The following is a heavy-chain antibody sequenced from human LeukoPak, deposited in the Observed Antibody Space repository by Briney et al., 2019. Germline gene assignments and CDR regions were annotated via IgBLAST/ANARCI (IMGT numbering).Heavy chain of an antibody. CDR2: ISYDGSNK. CDR3: AKGALRYSSCYDY. D-gene: IGHD6-25*01. CDR1: GFTFSSYG. Sequence: GGSLRLSCAASGFTFSSYGMHWVRQAPGKGLEWVAVISYDGSNKYYADSVKGRFTISRDNSKNTLYLQMNSLRAEDTAVYYCAKGALRYSSCYDYWGQGTPVTVSS. J-gene: IGHJ4*02. V-gene: IGHV3-30*18.